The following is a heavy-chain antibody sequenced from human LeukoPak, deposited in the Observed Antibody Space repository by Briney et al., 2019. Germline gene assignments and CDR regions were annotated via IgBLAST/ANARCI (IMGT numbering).Heavy chain of an antibody. CDR2: MNPNSGNT. V-gene: IGHV1-8*03. CDR1: GYTFTSYD. Sequence: ASVKVSCKASGYTFTSYDINWVRQATGQGLEWMGWMNPNSGNTGYAQKFQGRVTITRNTSISTAYMELSSLRSEDTAVYYCARESVASRRVENWGQGTLVTVSS. CDR3: ARESVASRRVEN. D-gene: IGHD6-6*01. J-gene: IGHJ4*02.